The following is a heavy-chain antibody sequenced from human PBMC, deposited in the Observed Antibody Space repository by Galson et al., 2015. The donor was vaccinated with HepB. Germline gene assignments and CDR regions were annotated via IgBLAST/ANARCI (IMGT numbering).Heavy chain of an antibody. J-gene: IGHJ4*02. CDR1: GYSFTSYW. Sequence: QSGAEVKKPGESLKISCKGSGYSFTSYWIGWVRQMPGKGLEWMGIIYPGDSDTRYSPSFQGQVTISADKSISTAYLQWSSLKASDTAMYYCAITGLRFGSRAPFDYWGQGTLVTVSS. CDR3: AITGLRFGSRAPFDY. V-gene: IGHV5-51*01. D-gene: IGHD5-12*01. CDR2: IYPGDSDT.